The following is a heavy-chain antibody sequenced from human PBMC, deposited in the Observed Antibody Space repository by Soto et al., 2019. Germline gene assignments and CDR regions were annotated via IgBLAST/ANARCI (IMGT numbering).Heavy chain of an antibody. D-gene: IGHD3-10*01. J-gene: IGHJ4*02. CDR2: IIPLLDVT. CDR3: ARDSGTVGYDDS. V-gene: IGHV1-69*08. Sequence: QVQLVQSGAEVKKPGSSVKVSCKASGGTFSTYTINWVRQAPGQGLEWMGRIIPLLDVTNNAQRFQGRVTSTADKSTSTVYRELTSRTSQDTAVYYCARDSGTVGYDDSWGQGTLVTVSS. CDR1: GGTFSTYT.